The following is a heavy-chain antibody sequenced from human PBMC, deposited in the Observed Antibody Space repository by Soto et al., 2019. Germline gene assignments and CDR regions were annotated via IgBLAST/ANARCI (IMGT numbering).Heavy chain of an antibody. CDR3: ARGPYGDYVDFDI. Sequence: SETLSLTCAVSGGSISSGGYSWSWIRQPPGKGLEWIGYIYHSGSTYYNPSLKSRVTISVDKSKNQFSLKLSSVTAADTAVYYCARGPYGDYVDFDIWGHGTLVT. V-gene: IGHV4-30-2*01. D-gene: IGHD4-17*01. CDR2: IYHSGST. J-gene: IGHJ3*02. CDR1: GGSISSGGYS.